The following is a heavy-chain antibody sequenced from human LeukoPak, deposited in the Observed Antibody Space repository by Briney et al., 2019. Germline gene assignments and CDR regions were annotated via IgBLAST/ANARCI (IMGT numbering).Heavy chain of an antibody. J-gene: IGHJ4*02. V-gene: IGHV4-38-2*01. CDR2: IYHSGST. CDR3: ARHNRNLALVVGYFDY. D-gene: IGHD1-14*01. CDR1: GYSISRSYY. Sequence: PSETLSLTCAVSGYSISRSYYWGWIRQPPGKGLEWIGSIYHSGSTHYTPSLNSRIIISVETSRNQFSLKLSSVTAADTAVYYCARHNRNLALVVGYFDYWGQGTLVTVSS.